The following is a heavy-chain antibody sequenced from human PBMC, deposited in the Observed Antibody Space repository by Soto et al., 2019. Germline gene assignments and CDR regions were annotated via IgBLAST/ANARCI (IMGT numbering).Heavy chain of an antibody. D-gene: IGHD3-22*01. CDR3: ARGLHYDSIALDDY. Sequence: QVQLVQSGAEVKKPGSSVKVSCKASGGTFSSYTISWVRQAPGQGLEWMGRIIPILGIANYAQKFQGRVTISAXKXPSTGYRELSSLRSEDTAVYYCARGLHYDSIALDDYWGQGTLVTVSS. J-gene: IGHJ4*02. CDR2: IIPILGIA. V-gene: IGHV1-69*02. CDR1: GGTFSSYT.